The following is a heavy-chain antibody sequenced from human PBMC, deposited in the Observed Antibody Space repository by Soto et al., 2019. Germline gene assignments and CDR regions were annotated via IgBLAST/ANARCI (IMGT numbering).Heavy chain of an antibody. D-gene: IGHD3-10*01. CDR1: GFTFDDYA. J-gene: IGHJ4*02. Sequence: PGGSLRLSCAASGFTFDDYAMHWVRQAPGKGLEWVSGISWNSGSIGYADSVKGRFTISRDNAKNSLYLQMNSLRAEDTALYYCAKDRMRGYFDYWGQGTLVTVSS. CDR2: ISWNSGSI. V-gene: IGHV3-9*01. CDR3: AKDRMRGYFDY.